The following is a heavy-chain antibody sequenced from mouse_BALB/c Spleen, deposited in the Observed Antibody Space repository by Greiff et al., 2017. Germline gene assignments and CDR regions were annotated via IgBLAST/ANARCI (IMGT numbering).Heavy chain of an antibody. J-gene: IGHJ2*01. Sequence: EVKLQESGAELVKPGASVKLSCTASGFNIKDTYMHWVKQRPEQGLEWIGRIDPANGNTKYDPKFQGKATITADTSSNTAYLQLSSLTSEDTAVYYCAPHYYGSSYFDYWGQGTTRTVSS. CDR1: GFNIKDTY. D-gene: IGHD1-1*01. CDR3: APHYYGSSYFDY. V-gene: IGHV14-3*02. CDR2: IDPANGNT.